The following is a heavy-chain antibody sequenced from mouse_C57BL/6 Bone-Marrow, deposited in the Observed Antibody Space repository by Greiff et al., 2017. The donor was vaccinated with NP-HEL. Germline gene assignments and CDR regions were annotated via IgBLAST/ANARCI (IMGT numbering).Heavy chain of an antibody. CDR1: GYSFTGYY. V-gene: IGHV1-42*01. CDR2: INPSTGGT. Sequence: VQLQQSGPELVKPGASVKISCKASGYSFTGYYMNWVKQSPEKSLEWIGEINPSTGGTTYNQKFKAKATLTVDKSSSTAYMQLKSLTSEDSAVYYCARGRLYDYGGAYAMDYWGQGTSVTVSS. CDR3: ARGRLYDYGGAYAMDY. D-gene: IGHD2-4*01. J-gene: IGHJ4*01.